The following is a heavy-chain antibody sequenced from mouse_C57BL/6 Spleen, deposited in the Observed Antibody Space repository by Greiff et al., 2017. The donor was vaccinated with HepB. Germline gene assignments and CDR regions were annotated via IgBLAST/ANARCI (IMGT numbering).Heavy chain of an antibody. CDR3: ARWWLLRYFDV. CDR1: GYTFTSYG. Sequence: VQLVESGAELARPGASVKLSCKASGYTFTSYGISWVKQRTGQGLEWIGEIYPRSGNTYYNEKFKGKATLTADKSSSTAYMELRSLTSEDSAVYFCARWWLLRYFDVWGTGTTVTVSS. V-gene: IGHV1-81*01. CDR2: IYPRSGNT. D-gene: IGHD2-3*01. J-gene: IGHJ1*03.